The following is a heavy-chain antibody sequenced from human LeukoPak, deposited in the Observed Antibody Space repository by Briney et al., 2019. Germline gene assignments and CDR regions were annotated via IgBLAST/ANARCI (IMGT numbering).Heavy chain of an antibody. Sequence: PGGSLRLSCVASGFSFSNYGMHWVRQAPDKGLEWVAFIRYDGSNKYYADSVKGRFTISRDNSKNTLYLQMNSLRVEDTAVYYCAKYYRESSGASPLDYWGQGTRVTVSS. CDR2: IRYDGSNK. CDR3: AKYYRESSGASPLDY. V-gene: IGHV3-30*02. J-gene: IGHJ4*02. CDR1: GFSFSNYG. D-gene: IGHD3-22*01.